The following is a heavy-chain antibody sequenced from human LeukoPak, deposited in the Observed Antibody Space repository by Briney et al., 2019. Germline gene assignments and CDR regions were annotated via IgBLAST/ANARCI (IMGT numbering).Heavy chain of an antibody. V-gene: IGHV3-30*18. D-gene: IGHD6-13*01. J-gene: IGHJ4*02. CDR2: ISYDGSNK. Sequence: GESLRLSCAASGFTFSSYGMHWVRQAPGKGLEWVAVISYDGSNKYYADSVKGRFTISRDNSKNTLYLQMNSLRAEDTAVYYCAKDGFIAAAKYYFDYWGQGTLVTVSS. CDR3: AKDGFIAAAKYYFDY. CDR1: GFTFSSYG.